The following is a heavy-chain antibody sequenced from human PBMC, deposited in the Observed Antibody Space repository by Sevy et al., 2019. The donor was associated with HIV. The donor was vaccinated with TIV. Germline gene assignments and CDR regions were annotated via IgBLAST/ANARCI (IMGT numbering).Heavy chain of an antibody. Sequence: GGSLRLSCAASEFTFSSYGMSWVRQAPGKGLEWVANIKQGGSEKYYVDSVKGRFTISRDNAKNSLYLQMNSLRAEDTAVYYCARSGGSYDYGMDVWGQGTTVTVSS. V-gene: IGHV3-7*01. J-gene: IGHJ6*02. CDR1: EFTFSSYG. D-gene: IGHD1-26*01. CDR3: ARSGGSYDYGMDV. CDR2: IKQGGSEK.